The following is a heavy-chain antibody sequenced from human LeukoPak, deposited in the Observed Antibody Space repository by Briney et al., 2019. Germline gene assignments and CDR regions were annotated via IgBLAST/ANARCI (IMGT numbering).Heavy chain of an antibody. CDR2: IRHEGSNK. D-gene: IGHD2-2*01. V-gene: IGHV3-30*02. CDR1: GFTFSSYG. CDR3: AKGYCSSTTCSVDY. J-gene: IGHJ4*02. Sequence: GGSLRLSSPASGFTFSSYGMHWVRQAPGKGLEWVAFIRHEGSNKYYADSVKGRFTISRDNSKNTLYLKMSCLIAEDTAVYYCAKGYCSSTTCSVDYWGQGTLVTVSS.